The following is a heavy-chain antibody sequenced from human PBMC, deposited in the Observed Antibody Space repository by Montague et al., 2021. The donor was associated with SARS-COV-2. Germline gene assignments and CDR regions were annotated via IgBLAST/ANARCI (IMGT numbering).Heavy chain of an antibody. V-gene: IGHV4-59*02. D-gene: IGHD1-14*01. CDR2: FYSVGST. Sequence: SETLSLTCTVSGASVSGSDWVWIRQSPGKGLEWIGYFYSVGSTDYNPSLKSRVAISRDTSKNQFSLTVRSVTAADTAVYYCARETMAGDAFDIWGQGTMVTVSS. J-gene: IGHJ3*02. CDR3: ARETMAGDAFDI. CDR1: GASVSGSD.